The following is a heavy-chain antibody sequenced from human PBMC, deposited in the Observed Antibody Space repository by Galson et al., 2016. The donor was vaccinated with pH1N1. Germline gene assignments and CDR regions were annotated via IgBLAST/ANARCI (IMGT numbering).Heavy chain of an antibody. CDR2: IDPSDGTT. J-gene: IGHJ4*02. CDR1: GYTFTLYY. CDR3: ARRYYFDY. V-gene: IGHV1-46*01. Sequence: SVKVSCKASGYTFTLYYFHWVRQAPGQGLEWLGIIDPSDGTTTYSQKFQGRIILTRDTSTNSVHMELTTLRPDDSATYFCARRYYFDYWGQGTLVTVSS.